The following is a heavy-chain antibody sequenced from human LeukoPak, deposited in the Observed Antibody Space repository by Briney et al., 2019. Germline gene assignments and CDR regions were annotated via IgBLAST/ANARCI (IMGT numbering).Heavy chain of an antibody. J-gene: IGHJ3*02. V-gene: IGHV3-23*01. CDR1: GFTFNIYA. CDR2: ISSRSDYT. Sequence: PGGSLRLSCAASGFTFNIYAMSWVRQAPGKGLEWVSSISSRSDYTFYADSVKGRFTISRDNSRNTLYLQMNSLRAEDTALYYCAREKQADDAFDIWGRGTMVTVSS. D-gene: IGHD1-1*01. CDR3: AREKQADDAFDI.